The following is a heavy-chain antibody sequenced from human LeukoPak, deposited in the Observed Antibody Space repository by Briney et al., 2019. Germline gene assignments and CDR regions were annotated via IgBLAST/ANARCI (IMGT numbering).Heavy chain of an antibody. CDR3: AREKGAAAGYFDN. D-gene: IGHD6-13*01. CDR1: GFTFSSYE. Sequence: GGSLRLSCAASGFTFSSYEMNWVRQAPGKGLEWVSYISSSGSTIYYADSVKGRFTVSRDNAKNSLFLQMNSLRAEDTAVYYCAREKGAAAGYFDNWGQGILVTVPS. V-gene: IGHV3-48*03. J-gene: IGHJ4*02. CDR2: ISSSGSTI.